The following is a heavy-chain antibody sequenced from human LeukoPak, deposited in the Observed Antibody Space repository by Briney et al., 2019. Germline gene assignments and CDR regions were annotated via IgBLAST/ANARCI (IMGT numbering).Heavy chain of an antibody. J-gene: IGHJ4*02. V-gene: IGHV4-34*01. CDR1: GGSISSYY. D-gene: IGHD3-3*01. Sequence: SETLSLTCTVSGGSISSYYWSWIRQPPGKGLEWIGEINHSGSTNYNPSLKSRVTISVDTSKNQFSLKLSSVTAADTAVYYCASQYYDFWSGYYLYFDYWGQGTLVTVSS. CDR3: ASQYYDFWSGYYLYFDY. CDR2: INHSGST.